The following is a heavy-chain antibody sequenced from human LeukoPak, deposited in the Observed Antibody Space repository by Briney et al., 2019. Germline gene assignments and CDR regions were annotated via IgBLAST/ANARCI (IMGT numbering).Heavy chain of an antibody. Sequence: SETLSLTCTVSGGSTITHYWSWIRQTPGKGLEWTGYIYYSGSTNYNPSLKSRVTMSIDTSKNQFSLRLISVTAADTAVYFCARVGFTRGHYNPRDAFDIWGQGTMVTVSS. J-gene: IGHJ3*02. V-gene: IGHV4-59*11. CDR3: ARVGFTRGHYNPRDAFDI. D-gene: IGHD3-22*01. CDR2: IYYSGST. CDR1: GGSTITHY.